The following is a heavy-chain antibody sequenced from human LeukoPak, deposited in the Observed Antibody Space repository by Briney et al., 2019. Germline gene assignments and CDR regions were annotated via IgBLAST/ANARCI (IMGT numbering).Heavy chain of an antibody. V-gene: IGHV1-69*05. Sequence: ASVKVSCKASGGTFSSYAISWVRQAPGQGLEWMGGIIPIFGTANYAQKFQGRVTITTDESTSTAYMELSSLRSEDTAVYYCARPRENSGYYQYYFDYWGQGTLVTVSS. J-gene: IGHJ4*02. CDR2: IIPIFGTA. D-gene: IGHD3-22*01. CDR1: GGTFSSYA. CDR3: ARPRENSGYYQYYFDY.